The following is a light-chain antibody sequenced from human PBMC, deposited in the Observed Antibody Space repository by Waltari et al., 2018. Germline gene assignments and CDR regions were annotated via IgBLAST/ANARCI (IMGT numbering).Light chain of an antibody. Sequence: QSALTQPASVSGSHGQSIIISCTGNSRDVGTYNIVSCYQQHPCKAPKLLISEVSERPSGVSDRFSASKSAYTASLTISGLQAEDEADYYCCSYSRSTTFVIFGGGTKLTVL. CDR1: SRDVGTYNI. CDR3: CSYSRSTTFVI. CDR2: EVS. J-gene: IGLJ2*01. V-gene: IGLV2-23*02.